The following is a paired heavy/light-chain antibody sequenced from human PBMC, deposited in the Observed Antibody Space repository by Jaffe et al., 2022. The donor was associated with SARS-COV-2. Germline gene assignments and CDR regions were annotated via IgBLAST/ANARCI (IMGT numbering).Light chain of an antibody. J-gene: IGKJ1*01. Sequence: DIQMTQSPSTLSASVGDRVTITCRASQSISTWLAWYQQKAGKAPKLLIYKASILESGVPSRFSGSGSGTEFTLTISSLQPDDFATYYCQQFNGYSWAFGQGTKVEIK. V-gene: IGKV1-5*03. CDR1: QSISTW. CDR2: KAS. CDR3: QQFNGYSWA.
Heavy chain of an antibody. Sequence: EVQLVQSGAEVKKPGESLRISCKGSGYTFTSYWITWVRQMPGKGLEWMGTIDPSDSYNKYSPSFQGHVAISADKSISTAYLQWSSLKASDTAIYYCARHRSPYDSTSCFDYWGQGSLVTVSS. D-gene: IGHD3-22*01. CDR2: IDPSDSYN. CDR1: GYTFTSYW. J-gene: IGHJ4*02. CDR3: ARHRSPYDSTSCFDY. V-gene: IGHV5-10-1*03.